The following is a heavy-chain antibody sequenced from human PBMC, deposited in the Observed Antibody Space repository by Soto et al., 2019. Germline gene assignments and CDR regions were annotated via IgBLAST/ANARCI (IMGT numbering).Heavy chain of an antibody. CDR3: ASLSYYDFWCGLCYYYGMDV. Sequence: GGSLRFSCAASGFTFSSYAMHWVRQAPGKGLEWVAVISYDGSNKYYADSVKGRFTISRDNSKNTLYLQMNSLRAEDTAVYYCASLSYYDFWCGLCYYYGMDVWGQGTTVTVSS. D-gene: IGHD3-3*01. CDR2: ISYDGSNK. CDR1: GFTFSSYA. J-gene: IGHJ6*02. V-gene: IGHV3-30-3*01.